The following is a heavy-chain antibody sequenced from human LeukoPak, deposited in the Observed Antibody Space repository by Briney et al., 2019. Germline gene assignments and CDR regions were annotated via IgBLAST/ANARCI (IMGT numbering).Heavy chain of an antibody. D-gene: IGHD3-10*01. Sequence: GGSLRLSCAASGFTFSTYWMSWARQAPGKGLEWVANIKQDGSEKYYVDSVKGRFTISRDNAKNSLFLQMKSLRADDTAVYYCARDLTARPYGSGSFDFWGQGTLITVSS. CDR2: IKQDGSEK. J-gene: IGHJ4*02. CDR1: GFTFSTYW. V-gene: IGHV3-7*01. CDR3: ARDLTARPYGSGSFDF.